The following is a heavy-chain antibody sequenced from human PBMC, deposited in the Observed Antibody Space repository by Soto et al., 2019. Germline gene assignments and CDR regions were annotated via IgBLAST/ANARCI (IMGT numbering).Heavy chain of an antibody. D-gene: IGHD2-15*01. V-gene: IGHV3-48*02. J-gene: IGHJ1*01. CDR2: MSSSSSTI. CDR1: GFTFSSYS. Sequence: PGGSLRLSCAASGFTFSSYSMNWVRQAPGKGLEWVSFMSSSSSTIYYADSVKGRFTISRDNAKNSLYLQMNSLRDEDTAVYYSAIYKDTGDCSGDFQPGAQGTLVPVSS. CDR3: AIYKDTGDCSGDFQP.